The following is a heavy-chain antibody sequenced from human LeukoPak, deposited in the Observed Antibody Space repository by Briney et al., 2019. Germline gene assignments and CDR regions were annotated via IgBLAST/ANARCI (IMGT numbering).Heavy chain of an antibody. J-gene: IGHJ4*02. CDR3: AREGGYDKKFDY. CDR2: IYISGST. V-gene: IGHV4-61*02. D-gene: IGHD5-12*01. Sequence: PSQTLSLTCTVSGGSIRSDNYYWSWIRQPAGKGLEWIGRIYISGSTNHNPSLKSRVTISVDTSKSQFSLKLSSVTAADTAVYYCAREGGYDKKFDYWGQGTLVTVSS. CDR1: GGSIRSDNYY.